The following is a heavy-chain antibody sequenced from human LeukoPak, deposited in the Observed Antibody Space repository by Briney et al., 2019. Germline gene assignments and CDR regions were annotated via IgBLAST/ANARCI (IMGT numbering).Heavy chain of an antibody. J-gene: IGHJ4*02. CDR3: AKGGYNYYFEY. CDR2: ISDGGGST. D-gene: IGHD5-18*01. CDR1: GFTFRKYA. V-gene: IGHV3-23*01. Sequence: GGSLRLSCAVSGFTFRKYAMSWVRQAPGKGLEWVSAISDGGGSTNYADSVKGRFTISRDNSRNTLYLQMSSLRAEDTAVYYCAKGGYNYYFEYWGQGTLVTVSS.